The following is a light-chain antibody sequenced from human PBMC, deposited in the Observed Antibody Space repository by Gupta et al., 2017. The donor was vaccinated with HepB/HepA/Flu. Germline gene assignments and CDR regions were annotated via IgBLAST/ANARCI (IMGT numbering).Light chain of an antibody. CDR1: QSIGNH. CDR3: QQSYSFPRS. J-gene: IGKJ2*03. V-gene: IGKV1-39*01. CDR2: AAS. Sequence: DIQMTQSPSSLSASVGDRVTITCRASQSIGNHLNWYQQKPGKVPEFLMYAASTLQRGVPSRFSGSGSGTEFTLTISKLQPEDFATYYCQQSYSFPRSFGQGTNMEIK.